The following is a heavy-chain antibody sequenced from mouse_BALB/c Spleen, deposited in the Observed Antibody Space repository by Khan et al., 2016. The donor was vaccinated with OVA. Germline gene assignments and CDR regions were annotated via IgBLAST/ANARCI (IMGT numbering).Heavy chain of an antibody. CDR3: ARRTTEYAMDY. V-gene: IGHV1-4*01. J-gene: IGHJ4*01. CDR2: INPRSGYT. D-gene: IGHD2-14*01. Sequence: VQLKQSGAELARPGASVKMSCKASGYTFTSHTMHWVKQRPGQGLEWIGYINPRSGYTNYNQKFNDKATLTADKSSRTAYMQLGSLTSKDSAVYYCARRTTEYAMDYWGQGTSVTVSS. CDR1: GYTFTSHT.